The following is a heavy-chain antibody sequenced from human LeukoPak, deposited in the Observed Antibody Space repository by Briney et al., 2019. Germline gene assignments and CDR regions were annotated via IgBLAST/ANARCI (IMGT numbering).Heavy chain of an antibody. D-gene: IGHD6-19*01. J-gene: IGHJ4*02. CDR2: IYYSGNA. V-gene: IGHV4-39*07. CDR3: AREAVALDY. CDR1: PDSTSSANFF. Sequence: SETLSLTCTVSPDSTSSANFFWGWIRQPPGKGLEWIGSIYYSGNAYYSPSLKSRVTISIDTSKNHFSLKLSSVTAADTAIYFCAREAVALDYWGQGILVTVSS.